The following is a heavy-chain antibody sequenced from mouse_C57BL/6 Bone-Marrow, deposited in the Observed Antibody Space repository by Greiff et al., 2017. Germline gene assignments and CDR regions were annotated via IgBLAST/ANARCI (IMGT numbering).Heavy chain of an antibody. CDR1: GYTFTDYY. Sequence: VQLQQSGPELVKPGASVKISCKASGYTFTDYYMNWVKQSHGKSLEWIGDINPNNGGTSYNQKFKGKATLTVDKSSSTAYMELRSLTSEDSAVYYCARWIIITTVVNWYFDGWGTGTTVTVSS. D-gene: IGHD1-1*01. J-gene: IGHJ1*03. CDR2: INPNNGGT. V-gene: IGHV1-26*01. CDR3: ARWIIITTVVNWYFDG.